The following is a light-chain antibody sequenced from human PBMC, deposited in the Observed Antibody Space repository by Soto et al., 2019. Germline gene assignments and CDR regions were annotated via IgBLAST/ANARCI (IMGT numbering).Light chain of an antibody. V-gene: IGKV3-15*01. CDR2: GIS. CDR3: QQYKNWPQLT. CDR1: QSVNSN. Sequence: RVLMQFPATLSASPGERVTLSCRASQSVNSNYLAWYQQNPGQPHRLLIYGISTRATGIPARFSGSGSGTEFTLTISSLQSEDFAVYYCQQYKNWPQLTVGGGTKVDIK. J-gene: IGKJ4*01.